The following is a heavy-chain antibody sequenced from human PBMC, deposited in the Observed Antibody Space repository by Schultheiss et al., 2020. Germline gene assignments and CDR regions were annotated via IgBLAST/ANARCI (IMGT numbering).Heavy chain of an antibody. D-gene: IGHD5-18*01. CDR3: AREYSYGYIYYGMDV. V-gene: IGHV1-69*13. J-gene: IGHJ6*02. CDR2: IIPIFGTA. Sequence: SVKVSCKASGGTFSSYAISWVRQAPGQGLEWMGGIIPIFGTANYAQKFQGRVTITADESTSTAYMELSSLRSEDTAVYYCAREYSYGYIYYGMDVWGQGTTVTVSS. CDR1: GGTFSSYA.